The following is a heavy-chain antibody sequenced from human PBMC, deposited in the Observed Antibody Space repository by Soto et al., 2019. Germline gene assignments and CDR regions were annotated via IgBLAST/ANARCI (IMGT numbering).Heavy chain of an antibody. J-gene: IGHJ4*02. Sequence: SETLSLTCAVYGGSFSGYYWSWIRQPPGKGLEWIGEINHSGSTNYNPSLKSRVTISVDTSKNQFSMKLSSVTAADTAVYYCGRGVLRYFGWLSTWYYFDYWGQGTLVTVSS. V-gene: IGHV4-34*01. CDR2: INHSGST. CDR3: GRGVLRYFGWLSTWYYFDY. D-gene: IGHD3-9*01. CDR1: GGSFSGYY.